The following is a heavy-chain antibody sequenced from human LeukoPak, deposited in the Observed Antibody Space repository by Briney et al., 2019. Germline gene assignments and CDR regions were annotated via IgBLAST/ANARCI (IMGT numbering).Heavy chain of an antibody. J-gene: IGHJ4*02. D-gene: IGHD3-9*01. V-gene: IGHV3-30*18. CDR2: ISYDGSNK. CDR1: GFTFSSYG. Sequence: GGSLRLSCAASGFTFSSYGIHWVRQAPGKGLEWVAVISYDGSNKFYADSVKGRSTISRDNSKNTLYLQMNSLRAEDTAVYYCAKDPKLRYFDWLSYYFDYWGQGTLVTVSS. CDR3: AKDPKLRYFDWLSYYFDY.